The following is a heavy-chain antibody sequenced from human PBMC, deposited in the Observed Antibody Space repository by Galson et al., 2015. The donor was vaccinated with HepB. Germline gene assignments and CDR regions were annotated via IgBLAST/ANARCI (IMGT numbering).Heavy chain of an antibody. CDR3: ATGDYDFWSGYSSFDY. CDR2: IYYSGST. J-gene: IGHJ4*02. D-gene: IGHD3-3*01. V-gene: IGHV4-39*01. Sequence: SETLSLTCTVSGGSISSSSYYWGWIRQPPGKGLEWIGSIYYSGSTYYNPSLKSRVTISVDTSKNQFSLKLSSVTAADTAVYYCATGDYDFWSGYSSFDYWGQGTLVTVSS. CDR1: GGSISSSSYY.